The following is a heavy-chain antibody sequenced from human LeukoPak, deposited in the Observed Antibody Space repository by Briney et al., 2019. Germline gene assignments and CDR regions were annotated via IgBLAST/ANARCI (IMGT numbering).Heavy chain of an antibody. CDR3: ARDPLWFGELSEWAVDY. CDR1: GFTFSSYS. CDR2: ISSSSSTI. D-gene: IGHD3-10*01. V-gene: IGHV3-48*01. J-gene: IGHJ4*02. Sequence: PGGSLRLSCAASGFTFSSYSMNWVRQAPGKRLEWVSYISSSSSTIYYADSVKGRFTISRDNAKNSLYLQMNSLRAEDTAVYYCARDPLWFGELSEWAVDYWGQGTLVTVSS.